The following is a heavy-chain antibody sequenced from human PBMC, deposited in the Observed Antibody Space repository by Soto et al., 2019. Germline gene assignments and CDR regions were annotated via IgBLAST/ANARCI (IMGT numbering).Heavy chain of an antibody. CDR1: GFTFSSYG. CDR3: AKAVLRFFDWYDDGMDV. V-gene: IGHV3-30*03. Sequence: QVQLVESGGGVVQPGRSLRLSCAASGFTFSSYGIHWVRQAPGKGLEWVAIRSFDGSNKYYADSVRGRFTXSGGNSKXXXXXXXXXXXXXXXXXYXCAKAVLRFFDWYDDGMDVWGQGTTVTVSS. D-gene: IGHD3-9*01. CDR2: RSFDGSNK. J-gene: IGHJ6*02.